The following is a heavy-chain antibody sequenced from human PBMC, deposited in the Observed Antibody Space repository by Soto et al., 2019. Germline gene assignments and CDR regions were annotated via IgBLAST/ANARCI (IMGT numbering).Heavy chain of an antibody. D-gene: IGHD5-18*01. CDR1: GFTFNNYA. V-gene: IGHV3-23*01. J-gene: IGHJ4*02. Sequence: EVQLLESGGGLVQPGGSLRLSCAASGFTFNNYAMSWVRQAPGKGLEWVSALSATGASPYYADSVRGRFTISRDNRKNTVYLQMNGLRVEDTAIYYCAKPLDSAMARLDLLDWGQGTLVTVSS. CDR3: AKPLDSAMARLDLLD. CDR2: LSATGASP.